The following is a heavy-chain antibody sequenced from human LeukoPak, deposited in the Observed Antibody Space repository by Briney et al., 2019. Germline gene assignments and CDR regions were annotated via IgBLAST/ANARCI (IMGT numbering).Heavy chain of an antibody. CDR1: GYTFTGYY. J-gene: IGHJ3*02. V-gene: IGHV1-2*06. CDR2: INPNSGGT. Sequence: ASVKVSCKASGYTFTGYYMHWVRQAPGQGLEWMGRINPNSGGTNYAQKFQGRVTMTRDTSISTAYMELSRLRSDDTAVYYCAREIGPMTVVDNAFDIWGQGTMVTVSS. CDR3: AREIGPMTVVDNAFDI. D-gene: IGHD3-22*01.